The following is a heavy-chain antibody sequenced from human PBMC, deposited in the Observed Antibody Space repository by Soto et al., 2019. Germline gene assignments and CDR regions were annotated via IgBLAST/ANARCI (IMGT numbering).Heavy chain of an antibody. CDR2: ISAYNGHT. Sequence: ASVKVSFKASGYTFNTYGISWVRQAPGQGLEWMGWISAYNGHTDYAQKFQGRVTMTTDTPTNTISMELRGLRSDDTAVYYCARGRTWGARDFDYWGQGTLVTVSS. V-gene: IGHV1-18*01. CDR1: GYTFNTYG. D-gene: IGHD3-16*01. CDR3: ARGRTWGARDFDY. J-gene: IGHJ4*02.